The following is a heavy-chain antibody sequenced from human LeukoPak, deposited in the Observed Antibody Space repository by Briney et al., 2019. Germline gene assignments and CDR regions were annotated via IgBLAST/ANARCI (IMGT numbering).Heavy chain of an antibody. CDR2: ISASNGNA. D-gene: IGHD4-17*01. CDR3: ARDYGDYVNPNWFDP. V-gene: IGHV1-18*01. CDR1: GYTFTSYG. J-gene: IGHJ5*02. Sequence: ASVKVSCKASGYTFTSYGISWVRQAPGQGLEWVGWISASNGNANYAQKLQGRVTMTTDTSTSTAYMELRSVRSDDTAVYYCARDYGDYVNPNWFDPWGQGTLVTVSS.